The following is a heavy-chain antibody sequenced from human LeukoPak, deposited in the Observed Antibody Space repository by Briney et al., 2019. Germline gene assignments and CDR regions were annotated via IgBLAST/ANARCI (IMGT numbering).Heavy chain of an antibody. Sequence: PGGSLRLSCAASGFTFNSYAMGWVRQAPGKGLEWVSSISGSGGSTYYADSVKGRFTISRDNSKNTLYLQMNSLRVEDTAVDYCAKGYSSSQEFDYWGQGTLVTVSS. CDR1: GFTFNSYA. V-gene: IGHV3-23*01. CDR2: ISGSGGST. D-gene: IGHD6-6*01. CDR3: AKGYSSSQEFDY. J-gene: IGHJ4*02.